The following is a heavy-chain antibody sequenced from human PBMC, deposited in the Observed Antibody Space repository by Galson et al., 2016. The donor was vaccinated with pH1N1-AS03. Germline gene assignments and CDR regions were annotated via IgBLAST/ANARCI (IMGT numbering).Heavy chain of an antibody. V-gene: IGHV3-30*01. CDR1: RFTFSSYA. D-gene: IGHD6-13*01. CDR2: ISHDGRNK. Sequence: SLRLSCAASRFTFSSYAMHWVRQAPGKGLEWLAVISHDGRNKYYADSVKGRITISRDNSKNTLFVQMDSLRVEDTAVYYCARDSVSGGTYYYGMDVWGQGTTVTVSS. J-gene: IGHJ6*02. CDR3: ARDSVSGGTYYYGMDV.